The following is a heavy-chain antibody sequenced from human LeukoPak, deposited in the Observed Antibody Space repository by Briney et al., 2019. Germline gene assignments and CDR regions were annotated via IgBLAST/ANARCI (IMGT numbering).Heavy chain of an antibody. D-gene: IGHD6-13*01. J-gene: IGHJ5*02. CDR2: INHSGST. CDR1: GGSFSGYY. CDR3: ASIPEFGYSSSCLDP. Sequence: SETLSLTCAVYGGSFSGYYWSWIRQPPGKGLEWIGEINHSGSTNYNPSLKSRVTISIDTSKNQFSLKLSSVTAADTAVYYCASIPEFGYSSSCLDPWGQGTLVTVSS. V-gene: IGHV4-34*01.